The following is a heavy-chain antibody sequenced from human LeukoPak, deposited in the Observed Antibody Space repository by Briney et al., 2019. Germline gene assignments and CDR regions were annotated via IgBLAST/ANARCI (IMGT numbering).Heavy chain of an antibody. CDR1: GGSISSSSYY. V-gene: IGHV4-39*01. J-gene: IGHJ4*02. CDR2: IYYSGST. D-gene: IGHD3-22*01. CDR3: ASIPYYDSSGYVDY. Sequence: SETLSLACTVSGGSISSSSYYWGWIRQPPGKGLEWIGSIYYSGSTYYNPSLKSRVTISVDTSKNQFSLKLSSVTAADTAVYYCASIPYYDSSGYVDYWGQGTLVTVSS.